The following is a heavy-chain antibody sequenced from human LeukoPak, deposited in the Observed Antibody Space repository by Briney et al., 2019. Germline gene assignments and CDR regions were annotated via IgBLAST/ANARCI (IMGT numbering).Heavy chain of an antibody. V-gene: IGHV1-69*01. CDR1: GGTFSSYA. Sequence: ASVKVSCKASGGTFSSYAISWVRQAPGQGLEWMGGIIPIFGTANYAQKFQGRVTITADESTSTAYMELSSLRSEDTAVYYCASFRIVVVPAAIEAFDIWGQGTMVTVSS. CDR3: ASFRIVVVPAAIEAFDI. D-gene: IGHD2-2*01. J-gene: IGHJ3*02. CDR2: IIPIFGTA.